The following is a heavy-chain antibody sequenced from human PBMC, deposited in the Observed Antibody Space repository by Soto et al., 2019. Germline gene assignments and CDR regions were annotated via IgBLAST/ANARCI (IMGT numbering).Heavy chain of an antibody. Sequence: PGESLKISCKGSGYSFTSYWISWVRQMPGKGLEWMGIIYPGDSDTRYSPSFQGQVTISADKSISTAYLQWSSLKASDTAMYYCARFGGNTVTPRDYGMDVWGQGTTVTVSS. CDR1: GYSFTSYW. V-gene: IGHV5-51*01. J-gene: IGHJ6*02. D-gene: IGHD4-17*01. CDR3: ARFGGNTVTPRDYGMDV. CDR2: IYPGDSDT.